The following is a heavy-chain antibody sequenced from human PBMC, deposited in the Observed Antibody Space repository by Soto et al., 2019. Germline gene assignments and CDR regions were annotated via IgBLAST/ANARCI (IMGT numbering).Heavy chain of an antibody. CDR3: ARDEDIVVVPAAKASPYYYYGMDV. J-gene: IGHJ6*02. D-gene: IGHD2-2*01. CDR2: IIPIFGTA. Sequence: SVKVSCKASGGTFSSYAISWVRQAPGQGLEWMGGIIPIFGTANYAQKFQGRVTITADKSTSTAYMELSSLRSEDTAVYYCARDEDIVVVPAAKASPYYYYGMDVWGQGTTVTVSS. CDR1: GGTFSSYA. V-gene: IGHV1-69*06.